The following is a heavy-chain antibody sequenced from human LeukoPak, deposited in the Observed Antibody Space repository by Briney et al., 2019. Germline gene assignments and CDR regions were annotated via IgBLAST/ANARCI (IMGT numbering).Heavy chain of an antibody. CDR2: INPNNGGP. D-gene: IGHD2-2*01. V-gene: IGHV1-2*02. Sequence: ASVKVSCKASGYTFTGHYMHWVRQAPGQGVEGMGWINPNNGGPDYAQQFQGRVTMTRDTSISTVYMELSRMRTDDTAVYYCARDHVVVPGGYEDHYYGMDVWGQGTTVTVSS. J-gene: IGHJ6*02. CDR3: ARDHVVVPGGYEDHYYGMDV. CDR1: GYTFTGHY.